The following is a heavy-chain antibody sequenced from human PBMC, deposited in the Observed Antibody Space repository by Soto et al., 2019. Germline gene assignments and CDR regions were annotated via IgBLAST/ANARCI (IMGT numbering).Heavy chain of an antibody. V-gene: IGHV1-69*01. CDR1: GDTFGRFT. CDR3: ARDPSTINKLIGVWFDP. J-gene: IGHJ5*02. CDR2: INPISDIT. D-gene: IGHD4-4*01. Sequence: QIRLVQSGAEVQKPGSSVRVSCKASGDTFGRFTINWVRQAPGQGLEWGGGINPISDITNYAQRFQGRVTFTADASTSTVYLELSSLRSEDTAMYYCARDPSTINKLIGVWFDPWGQGTLVTVSS.